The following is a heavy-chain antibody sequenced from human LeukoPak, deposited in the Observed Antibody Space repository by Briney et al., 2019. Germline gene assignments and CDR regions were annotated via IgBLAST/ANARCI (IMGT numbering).Heavy chain of an antibody. J-gene: IGHJ4*02. CDR2: IIPIFGTA. CDR3: ASRGYSHGDYFDY. CDR1: GGTFSSYA. D-gene: IGHD5-18*01. Sequence: SVKVSCKASGGTFSSYAISWVRQAPGQGLEWMGGIIPIFGTANYAQKFQGRVTITTDESTSTAYMELSSLRSEDTAVYYCASRGYSHGDYFDYWGQGTLVTVSS. V-gene: IGHV1-69*05.